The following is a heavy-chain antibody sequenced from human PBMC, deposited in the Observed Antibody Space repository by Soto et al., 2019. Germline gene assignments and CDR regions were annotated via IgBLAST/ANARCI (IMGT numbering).Heavy chain of an antibody. CDR3: ARVDSSGPLDY. CDR2: IIPIFGTA. Sequence: ASVKVSCKASGGTFSSYAISWVRQAPGRGLEWMGGIIPIFGTANYAQKFQGRVTITADESTSTAYMELSSLRSEDTAVYYCARVDSSGPLDYWGQGTLVTVSS. CDR1: GGTFSSYA. J-gene: IGHJ4*02. V-gene: IGHV1-69*13. D-gene: IGHD3-22*01.